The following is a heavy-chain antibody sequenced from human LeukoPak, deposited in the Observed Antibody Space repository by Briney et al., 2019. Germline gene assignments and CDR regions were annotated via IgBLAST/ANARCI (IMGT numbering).Heavy chain of an antibody. J-gene: IGHJ4*02. V-gene: IGHV4-61*02. CDR2: IYTSGST. CDR1: GGSISSGSYY. Sequence: PSQTLSLTCTVSGGSISSGSYYWSWVRQPAGKGLEWIGRIYTSGSTNYNPSLKSRVTISVDTSKNQFSLKLSSVTAADTAVYYCASYLDTAMVTGYFDYWGQGTLVTVSS. D-gene: IGHD5-18*01. CDR3: ASYLDTAMVTGYFDY.